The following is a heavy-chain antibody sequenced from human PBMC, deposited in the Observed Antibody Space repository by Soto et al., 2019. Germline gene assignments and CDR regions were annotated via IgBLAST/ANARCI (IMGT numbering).Heavy chain of an antibody. CDR3: AQGRCSGGSCYLEWYFDL. J-gene: IGHJ2*01. CDR2: ISGSGGST. CDR1: GFTFSSYA. Sequence: EVQLLESGGGLVQPWGSLRLSCAASGFTFSSYAMSWVRQAPGKGLEWVSAISGSGGSTYYADSVKGRFTISRDNSKNSLYLQMYGLRAEDTAVYYCAQGRCSGGSCYLEWYFDLWGRGTLVTVSS. V-gene: IGHV3-23*01. D-gene: IGHD2-15*01.